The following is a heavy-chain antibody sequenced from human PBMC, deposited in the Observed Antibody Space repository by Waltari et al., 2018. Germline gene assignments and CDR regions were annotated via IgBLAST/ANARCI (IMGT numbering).Heavy chain of an antibody. D-gene: IGHD4-17*01. CDR1: GFTFSSYG. CDR2: IWFDGSSK. V-gene: IGHV3-30*18. J-gene: IGHJ6*03. CDR3: AKDTGRYYYYMDV. Sequence: QVQLVESGGGVVQPGRSLRLSCAVSGFTFSSYGMHWVRQAPGKGLEWVSAIWFDGSSKYYADPVKGRFTISRDNSKNTLFLQMNSLRAEDTAMYYCAKDTGRYYYYMDVWGKGTTVTVSS.